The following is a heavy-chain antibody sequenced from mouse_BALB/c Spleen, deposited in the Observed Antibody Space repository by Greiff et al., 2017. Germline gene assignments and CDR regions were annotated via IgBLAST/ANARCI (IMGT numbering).Heavy chain of an antibody. CDR2: ISDGGSYT. CDR1: GFTFSDYY. CDR3: ARGPSIYYDSYSAMGY. D-gene: IGHD2-4*01. V-gene: IGHV5-4*02. Sequence: EVKLMESGGGLVKPGGSLKLSCAASGFTFSDYYMYWVRQTPEKRLEWVATISDGGSYTYYPDSVKGRFTISRDNAKNNLYLQMSSLKSEDTAMYYCARGPSIYYDSYSAMGYWGQGTSVTVSS. J-gene: IGHJ4*01.